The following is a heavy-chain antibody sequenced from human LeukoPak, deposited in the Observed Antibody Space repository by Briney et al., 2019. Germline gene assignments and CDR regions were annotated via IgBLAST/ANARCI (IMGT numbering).Heavy chain of an antibody. CDR3: ATQQRGNPAY. D-gene: IGHD1-14*01. J-gene: IGHJ4*02. Sequence: GGSLRLSCAASGLTFSSHWMHWVRQAPGKGLVWVSRITNDGSSTTYADSVKGRFTISRDNAKNMLYLQVNSLRAEDTAVYYCATQQRGNPAYWGQGTLVTVSS. CDR1: GLTFSSHW. CDR2: ITNDGSST. V-gene: IGHV3-74*01.